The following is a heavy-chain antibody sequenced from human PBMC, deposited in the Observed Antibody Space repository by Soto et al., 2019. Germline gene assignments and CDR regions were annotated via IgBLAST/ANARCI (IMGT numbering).Heavy chain of an antibody. Sequence: SETLSLTCTVSGGSISSGGYYWSWIRQHPGKGLEWIGYIYYSGSTYYNPSLKSRVTISVDTSKNQFSLKLSSVTAADTAVYYCARGEQYNYYYYMDVWGKGTTVTVSS. V-gene: IGHV4-31*03. CDR2: IYYSGST. CDR1: GGSISSGGYY. J-gene: IGHJ6*03. CDR3: ARGEQYNYYYYMDV. D-gene: IGHD4-4*01.